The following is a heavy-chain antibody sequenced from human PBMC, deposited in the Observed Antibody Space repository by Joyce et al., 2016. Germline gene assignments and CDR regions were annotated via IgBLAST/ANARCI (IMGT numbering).Heavy chain of an antibody. CDR1: GYTFTAYY. J-gene: IGHJ3*02. D-gene: IGHD4-17*01. V-gene: IGHV1-2*04. Sequence: QVQLVQSGAEVKRPGASVKVSCKASGYTFTAYYMHWVRQAPGQGLEWVGWINPNSGDTDYAPKFQDWVTMTRDTSISTAYMELSRLRSNDTAVYYCARDLGTTVTTYSAAFDIWGQGTMVTVSS. CDR2: INPNSGDT. CDR3: ARDLGTTVTTYSAAFDI.